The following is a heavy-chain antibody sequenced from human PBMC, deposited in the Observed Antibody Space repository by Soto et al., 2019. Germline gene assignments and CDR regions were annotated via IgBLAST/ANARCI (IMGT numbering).Heavy chain of an antibody. J-gene: IGHJ4*02. CDR1: VFTFSIFA. V-gene: IGHV3-23*01. Sequence: WALRLSCAASVFTFSIFAMSWVRQSPGKGLEWVSTISVSGGSTYYADAVKGRFSISRDNSMGTLYLQMKSLRVEDTAIYYCAKEVSLGSTVDLGYWGQGTLVTVSS. CDR3: AKEVSLGSTVDLGY. D-gene: IGHD7-27*01. CDR2: ISVSGGST.